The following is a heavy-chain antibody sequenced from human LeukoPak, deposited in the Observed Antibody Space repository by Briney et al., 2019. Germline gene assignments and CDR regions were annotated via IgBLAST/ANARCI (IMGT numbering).Heavy chain of an antibody. D-gene: IGHD1-26*01. CDR1: GGSISSYY. CDR2: IYYSGST. V-gene: IGHV4-59*01. Sequence: NPSETLSLTCTVSGGSISSYYWSWIRQPPGKGLEWIGYIYYSGSTNYNPSLKSRVTISVDTSKNQFSLKLSSVTAADTAVYYCAREPGGSYYGSYFDYWGQGTLVTVSS. CDR3: AREPGGSYYGSYFDY. J-gene: IGHJ4*02.